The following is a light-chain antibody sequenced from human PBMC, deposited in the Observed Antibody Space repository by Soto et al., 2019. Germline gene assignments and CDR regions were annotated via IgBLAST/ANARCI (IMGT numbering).Light chain of an antibody. Sequence: DVVMTQSPLSLSVTLGQPASISCRSSQSLVHSNGNTYLHWFQQRPGQSPRRLIYDVSQRDSGVPDRFSGSGSGTDFTLKISRVEAEDVGVYYCMEGTYSKIFGQGTKVEIK. CDR3: MEGTYSKI. CDR2: DVS. V-gene: IGKV2-30*02. J-gene: IGKJ2*01. CDR1: QSLVHSNGNTY.